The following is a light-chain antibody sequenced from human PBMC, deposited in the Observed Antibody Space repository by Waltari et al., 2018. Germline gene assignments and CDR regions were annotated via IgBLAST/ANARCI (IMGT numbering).Light chain of an antibody. CDR1: QGISKY. J-gene: IGKJ1*01. CDR3: QKYNSAPWT. V-gene: IGKV1-27*01. CDR2: AAS. Sequence: DIQMTQSPSSLSASVGDRVNITCRASQGISKYLAWYQQKPGKVPKLLIYAASTLQSGVPSRFSGSGSGTDFTLTISSLQPEDVATYYCQKYNSAPWTFGQGTKVEIK.